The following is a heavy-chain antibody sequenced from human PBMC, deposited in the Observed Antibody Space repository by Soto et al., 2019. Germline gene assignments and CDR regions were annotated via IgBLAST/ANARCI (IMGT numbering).Heavy chain of an antibody. CDR3: ARDSVGTIFGVVDYYGMDV. J-gene: IGHJ6*02. Sequence: PGGSLRLSCAASGFTFSSYSMNWVRQAPGKGLEWVSSISSSSSYIYYADSVKGRFTISRDNAKNSLYLQMNSLRAEDTAVYYCARDSVGTIFGVVDYYGMDVWGQGTTVTVSS. CDR2: ISSSSSYI. D-gene: IGHD3-3*01. V-gene: IGHV3-21*01. CDR1: GFTFSSYS.